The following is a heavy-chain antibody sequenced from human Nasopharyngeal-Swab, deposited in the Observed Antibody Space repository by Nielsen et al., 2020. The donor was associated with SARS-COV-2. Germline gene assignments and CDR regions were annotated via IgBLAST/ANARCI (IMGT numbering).Heavy chain of an antibody. J-gene: IGHJ5*02. D-gene: IGHD4-11*01. Sequence: GGSLRLSCAASRFTFSDYYMSWVRQAPGRGLEWVSYISDSGSIIYYADSVKGRFTISRDNARNSLYLQMNSLRAEDTAVYYCAKDGAAVGDDYSNYSDWFDPWGQGTLVTVSS. CDR2: ISDSGSII. CDR1: RFTFSDYY. CDR3: AKDGAAVGDDYSNYSDWFDP. V-gene: IGHV3-11*01.